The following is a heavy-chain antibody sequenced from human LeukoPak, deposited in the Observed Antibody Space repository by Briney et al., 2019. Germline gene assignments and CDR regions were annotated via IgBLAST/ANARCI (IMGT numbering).Heavy chain of an antibody. CDR2: ISGSGGNT. V-gene: IGHV3-23*01. J-gene: IGHJ4*02. CDR1: GFTFSSYA. D-gene: IGHD2-8*01. CDR3: AKMSYGVYSDVDF. Sequence: GGSLRLSCAASGFTFSSYAMSWVRQAPGKGLEWVSAISGSGGNTYYADSVKGRFTISRDRSKNTLFLQMNSLRAEDTAVYYCAKMSYGVYSDVDFWGQGTLVTVSS.